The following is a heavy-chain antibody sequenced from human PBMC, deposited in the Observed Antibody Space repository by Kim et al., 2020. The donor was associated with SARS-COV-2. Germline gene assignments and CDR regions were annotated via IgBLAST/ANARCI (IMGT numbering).Heavy chain of an antibody. CDR3: AKSHSRAPIYWYFDL. Sequence: GGSLRLSCAASGFTFSSYGMHWVRQAPGKGLEWVAVISYDGSNKYYADSVKGRFTISRDNSKNTLYLQMNSLRAEDTAVYYCAKSHSRAPIYWYFDLWGRGTLVTVSS. V-gene: IGHV3-30*18. CDR1: GFTFSSYG. D-gene: IGHD2-15*01. J-gene: IGHJ2*01. CDR2: ISYDGSNK.